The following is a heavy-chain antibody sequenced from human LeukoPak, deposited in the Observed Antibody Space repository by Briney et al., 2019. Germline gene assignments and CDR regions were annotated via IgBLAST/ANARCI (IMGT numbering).Heavy chain of an antibody. J-gene: IGHJ2*01. CDR2: IHHSGST. V-gene: IGHV4-30-2*01. D-gene: IGHD5-24*01. CDR1: GGSISSGGYC. Sequence: SQTLSLTCVVSGGSISSGGYCWSWIRQPPGKGLEWIGYIHHSGSTYYNPSLKSRVTISVDTSKNQFSLKLSSVTAADTAVYYCARLIEMATINNWYFDLWGRGTLVTVSS. CDR3: ARLIEMATINNWYFDL.